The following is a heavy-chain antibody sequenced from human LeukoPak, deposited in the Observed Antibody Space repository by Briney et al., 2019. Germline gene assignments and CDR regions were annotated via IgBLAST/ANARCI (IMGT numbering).Heavy chain of an antibody. J-gene: IGHJ4*02. V-gene: IGHV3-23*01. CDR3: AKASYDTAVSKYL. D-gene: IGHD5-18*01. CDR2: INCSSCST. Sequence: EKGLERVTAINCSSCSTYYADSVKPRYTISRDNSKNALYLQMNSLRAEDTAVYFWAKASYDTAVSKYLWGQETRV.